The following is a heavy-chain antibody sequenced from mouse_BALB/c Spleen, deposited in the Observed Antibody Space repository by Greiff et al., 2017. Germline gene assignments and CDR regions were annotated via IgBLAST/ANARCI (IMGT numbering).Heavy chain of an antibody. Sequence: LVAPSQSLSITCTVSGFSLTGYGVNWVRQPPGKGLEWLGMIWGDGSTDYNSALKSRLSISKDNSKSQVFLKMNSLQTDDTARYYCARDPGEVSAWFAYWGQGTLVTVSA. CDR1: GFSLTGYG. CDR2: IWGDGST. V-gene: IGHV2-6-7*01. CDR3: ARDPGEVSAWFAY. J-gene: IGHJ3*01.